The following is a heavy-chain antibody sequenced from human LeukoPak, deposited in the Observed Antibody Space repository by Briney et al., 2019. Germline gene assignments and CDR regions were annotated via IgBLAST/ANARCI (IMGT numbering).Heavy chain of an antibody. CDR2: ISFDGKVS. CDR1: GFTFNRYG. CDR3: ATSMGGGNIDY. V-gene: IGHV3-30*03. Sequence: PGGSLRLSCAASGFTFNRYGMHWVRQAPGKGLEWVAVISFDGKVSYYADSVKGRFTISRDNSKNTLDLQMNSLRPEDTAVYYCATSMGGGNIDYWGQGALVTVSS. D-gene: IGHD3-16*01. J-gene: IGHJ4*02.